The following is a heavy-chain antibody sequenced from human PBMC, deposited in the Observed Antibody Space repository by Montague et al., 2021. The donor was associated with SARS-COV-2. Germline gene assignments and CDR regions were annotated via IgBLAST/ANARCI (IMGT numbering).Heavy chain of an antibody. CDR1: GFTFSSYS. D-gene: IGHD5-18*01. V-gene: IGHV3-48*02. CDR3: ARDLGLVPAMVYYYYYGMDV. Sequence: SLRLSCAASGFTFSSYSMNWVRQALGKGLEWVSYISSSSTIYYADSVKGRFTISRDNAKNSLYLQMNSLRDEDTAVYYCARDLGLVPAMVYYYYYGMDVWGQGTTVTVSS. CDR2: ISSSSTI. J-gene: IGHJ6*02.